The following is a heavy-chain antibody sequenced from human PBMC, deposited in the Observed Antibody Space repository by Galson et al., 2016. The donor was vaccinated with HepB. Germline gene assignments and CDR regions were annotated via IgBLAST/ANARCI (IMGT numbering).Heavy chain of an antibody. D-gene: IGHD5-18*01. CDR3: TTACTRGYTYGPSAY. V-gene: IGHV3-15*01. CDR2: IKSSTDGGKT. CDR1: GFTFSRDW. Sequence: SLRLSCAASGFTFSRDWMNWVRQAPGKGLEWVGRIKSSTDGGKTAYAAPMKGKFTFSRDELNNRLYLQMNSLKTEDTAAYYCTTACTRGYTYGPSAYWGRGTLVAVSS. J-gene: IGHJ4*01.